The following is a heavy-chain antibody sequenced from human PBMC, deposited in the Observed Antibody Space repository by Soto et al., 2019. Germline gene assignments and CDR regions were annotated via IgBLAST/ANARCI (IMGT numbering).Heavy chain of an antibody. J-gene: IGHJ4*02. D-gene: IGHD1-26*01. V-gene: IGHV2-5*02. Sequence: QITLKESGPPLVKPTQTLTLTCTFSGFSLSTSGVGVGWIRQPPGKALEWLALIYWDDDKRYSPSLKSRLTITKDTSKNQVVLTMTNMDPVDTATYYCAHRPRKVGATDYFDYWGQGTLVTVSS. CDR1: GFSLSTSGVG. CDR3: AHRPRKVGATDYFDY. CDR2: IYWDDDK.